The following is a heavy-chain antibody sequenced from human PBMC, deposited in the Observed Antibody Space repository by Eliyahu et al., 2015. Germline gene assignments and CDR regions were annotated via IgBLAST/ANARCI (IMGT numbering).Heavy chain of an antibody. J-gene: IGHJ4*02. D-gene: IGHD2-2*01. V-gene: IGHV2-70*13. CDR3: ARTVAVATKYFDY. CDR1: GFSLNTREVC. CDR2: INWDDDK. Sequence: QVTLRESGPALVKPTQTLTLTCTFSGFSLNTREVCVSWIRQPPGKALEWLALINWDDDKYYRTSLKTRLTISKDSSKNQVVLTMTNMDPVDTATYYCARTVAVATKYFDYWGQGTQVNV.